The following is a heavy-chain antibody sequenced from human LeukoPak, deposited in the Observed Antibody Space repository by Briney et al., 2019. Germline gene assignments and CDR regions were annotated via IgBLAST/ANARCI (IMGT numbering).Heavy chain of an antibody. D-gene: IGHD5-24*01. V-gene: IGHV3-74*01. CDR1: GFTFSNYW. CDR2: VHGDGGLT. Sequence: GGSLRLSCAASGFTFSNYWMHWVRQAPGKGLVWVSRVHGDGGLTHHAASVKGRFTISRDNAKNMLYLQMTSLRAEDTALYFCVRDGDDYNFDYWGQGSLVTVSS. CDR3: VRDGDDYNFDY. J-gene: IGHJ4*02.